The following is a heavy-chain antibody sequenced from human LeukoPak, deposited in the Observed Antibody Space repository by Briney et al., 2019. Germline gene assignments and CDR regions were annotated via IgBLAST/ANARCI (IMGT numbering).Heavy chain of an antibody. V-gene: IGHV3-48*03. J-gene: IGHJ4*02. D-gene: IGHD6-6*01. CDR3: ARVIAARPGDYFDY. CDR1: GFIFRSYE. Sequence: PGGSLRLSCSASGFIFRSYEMNCVRQAPGKGLEGVAYISSFSSTISYADSVMGRFTISRDYAKNSLYLQMSSLRVEDTAVYYCARVIAARPGDYFDYWGQGSLVIVSS. CDR2: ISSFSSTI.